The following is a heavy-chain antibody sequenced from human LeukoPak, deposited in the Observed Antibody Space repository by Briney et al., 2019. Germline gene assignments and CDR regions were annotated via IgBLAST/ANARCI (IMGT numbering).Heavy chain of an antibody. V-gene: IGHV4-59*02. CDR3: ARVPAAPRLYMDV. J-gene: IGHJ6*02. Sequence: SETLSLACTVSSGSVNSYYWSWIRQPPGKGLEWIGYIYYSGSTNYNPSLKSRVTISVDTSKNQFSLKLSSVTAADTAVYYCARVPAAPRLYMDVWGQGTTVIVSS. CDR1: SGSVNSYY. CDR2: IYYSGST. D-gene: IGHD2-2*01.